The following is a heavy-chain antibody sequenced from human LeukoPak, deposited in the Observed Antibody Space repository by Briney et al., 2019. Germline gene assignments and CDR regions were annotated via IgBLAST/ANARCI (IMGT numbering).Heavy chain of an antibody. Sequence: ASVKVSCKVSGYTLTELSMHWVRQAPGKGLEWMGGFDPEDGETFYAQKFQGRVTMTEDTSTDTAYMELSSLRSEDTAVYYCATETISGSSSRRIRWFDPWGQGTLVTVSS. CDR1: GYTLTELS. CDR2: FDPEDGET. D-gene: IGHD1-26*01. CDR3: ATETISGSSSRRIRWFDP. J-gene: IGHJ5*02. V-gene: IGHV1-24*01.